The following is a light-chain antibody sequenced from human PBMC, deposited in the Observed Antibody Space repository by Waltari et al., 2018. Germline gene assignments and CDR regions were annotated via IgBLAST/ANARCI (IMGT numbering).Light chain of an antibody. J-gene: IGLJ3*02. Sequence: QSALTQPASVSGSPGQSITISCTGTSRDVASYNSVSWYQGHPGQGPKAIIYDVSDWPSGVSARFSGSKSGKTAARTISGLQAEDEADYYCSSQSTNGVGLCGGGTKVTVL. V-gene: IGLV2-14*03. CDR3: SSQSTNGVGL. CDR1: SRDVASYNS. CDR2: DVS.